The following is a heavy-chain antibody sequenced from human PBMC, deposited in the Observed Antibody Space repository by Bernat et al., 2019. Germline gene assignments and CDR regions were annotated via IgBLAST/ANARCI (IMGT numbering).Heavy chain of an antibody. CDR1: GFTVSSNY. Sequence: EVQLVESGGGLIQPGGSLRLSCAASGFTVSSNYMSWVHQAPGKGLEWVSIIYSGGSTYYADSVKGRFTISRDNSKNTLYLQMNSLRAEDTAVYYCARQSRQWLVLGAFDIWGQGTMVTVSS. D-gene: IGHD6-19*01. J-gene: IGHJ3*02. CDR2: IYSGGST. V-gene: IGHV3-66*03. CDR3: ARQSRQWLVLGAFDI.